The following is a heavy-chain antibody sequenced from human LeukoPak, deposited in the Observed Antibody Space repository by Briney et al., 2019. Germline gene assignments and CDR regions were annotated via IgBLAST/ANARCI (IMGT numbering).Heavy chain of an antibody. D-gene: IGHD3-3*01. CDR3: ARSTTIPYHAFDI. Sequence: PSETLSLTCSVSGGSISSSSHYWGWIRQPPGKGLEWIGSVYYSGDTYYNPSFKSRVTISVDTSKNQFSLKVTPVTAADTAVYYCARSTTIPYHAFDIWGQGTMVTVSS. CDR2: VYYSGDT. V-gene: IGHV4-39*01. J-gene: IGHJ3*02. CDR1: GGSISSSSHY.